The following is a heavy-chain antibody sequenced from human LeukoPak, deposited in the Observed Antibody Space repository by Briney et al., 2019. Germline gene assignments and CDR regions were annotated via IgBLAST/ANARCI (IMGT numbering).Heavy chain of an antibody. CDR1: GFTFSSYS. D-gene: IGHD3-10*01. V-gene: IGHV3-48*01. CDR3: ARDFRGYSMDV. Sequence: GGSLRLSCAASGFTFSSYSMSWVRQAPGKGLEWVSYISSSSSTIYYADSVKGRFTISRDHAKNSLYLQMSSLRAEDTAVYYCARDFRGYSMDVWGKGPTVTISS. J-gene: IGHJ6*03. CDR2: ISSSSSTI.